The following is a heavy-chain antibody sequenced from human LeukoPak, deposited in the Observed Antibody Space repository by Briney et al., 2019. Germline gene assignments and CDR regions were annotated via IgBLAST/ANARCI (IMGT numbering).Heavy chain of an antibody. V-gene: IGHV4-39*01. D-gene: IGHD1-26*01. CDR3: ARLRGSSLDY. J-gene: IGHJ4*02. Sequence: YYDGSTYYNPSLKGRLSMSVDTFRNQFSLRLSSVTAADTAVHYCARLRGSSLDYWGQGALVIVSS. CDR2: YYDGST.